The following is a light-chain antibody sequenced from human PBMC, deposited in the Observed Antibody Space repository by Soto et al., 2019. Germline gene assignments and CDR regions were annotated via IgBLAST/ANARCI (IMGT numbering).Light chain of an antibody. V-gene: IGKV3-20*01. CDR2: GAS. CDR3: QQYGSSGT. Sequence: EIVFTQSPGTLSLSPGERATLSCRASQSVSNNYLAWYQQKPGQAPRLLIYGASNRATGIPDRISGSGSGKDFILTISRLEPEDFAVYYCQQYGSSGTFGQGTKVDIK. CDR1: QSVSNNY. J-gene: IGKJ1*01.